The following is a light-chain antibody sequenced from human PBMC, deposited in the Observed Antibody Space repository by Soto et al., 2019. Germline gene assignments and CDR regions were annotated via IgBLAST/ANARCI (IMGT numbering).Light chain of an antibody. V-gene: IGLV1-44*01. CDR1: GSNIGSTS. CDR2: TDD. Sequence: QSVVTQPPSASGTPGQRVTISCSGSGSNIGSTSVNWYQQVPGTAPKLLISTDDQRPSGVPDRFSGSKSGTSASLAISGLQSEDEADYYCAAWDESLDGLVFGGGTKVTVL. J-gene: IGLJ3*02. CDR3: AAWDESLDGLV.